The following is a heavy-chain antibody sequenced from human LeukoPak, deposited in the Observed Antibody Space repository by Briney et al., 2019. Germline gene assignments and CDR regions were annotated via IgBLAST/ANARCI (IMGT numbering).Heavy chain of an antibody. Sequence: ASVKVSCKASGYTFTSYGISSVRQTPEQGVEWMGWITTFNGNTNNAQKLQGSVTMTTDTSTSTAYMELRSLRSQDTAVYYGARDEPASGDRADYFDYWGQGTLVTVSS. D-gene: IGHD5-18*01. CDR2: ITTFNGNT. CDR1: GYTFTSYG. J-gene: IGHJ4*02. CDR3: ARDEPASGDRADYFDY. V-gene: IGHV1-18*01.